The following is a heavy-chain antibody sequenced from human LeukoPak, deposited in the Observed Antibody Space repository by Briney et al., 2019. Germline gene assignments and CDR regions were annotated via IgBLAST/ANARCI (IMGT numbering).Heavy chain of an antibody. CDR2: ISGSGGST. CDR1: GFTFSSYA. Sequence: GGSLRLSCAASGFTFSSYAMSWVRQAPGKGLEWVSAISGSGGSTYYADSVKGRFTISRDNSKNTLYLQMNSLRAEDTAVYYCARVVEYCSGGSCYSFLDYWGQGTLVTVSS. D-gene: IGHD2-15*01. CDR3: ARVVEYCSGGSCYSFLDY. V-gene: IGHV3-23*01. J-gene: IGHJ4*02.